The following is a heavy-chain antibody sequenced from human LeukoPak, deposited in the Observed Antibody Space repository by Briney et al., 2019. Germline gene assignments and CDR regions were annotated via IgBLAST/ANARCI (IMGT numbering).Heavy chain of an antibody. CDR2: VSGSGSST. CDR3: TRDYVWFGLDY. Sequence: GGSLRLSCAASGFTFTDYHMNWIRQAPGKGLEWISYVSGSGSSTNYADSVKGRFTISRDDVKNTLYLQMNSLRAEDTAVYYCTRDYVWFGLDYGGQGTLVTVSS. J-gene: IGHJ4*02. D-gene: IGHD3-16*01. CDR1: GFTFTDYH. V-gene: IGHV3-11*06.